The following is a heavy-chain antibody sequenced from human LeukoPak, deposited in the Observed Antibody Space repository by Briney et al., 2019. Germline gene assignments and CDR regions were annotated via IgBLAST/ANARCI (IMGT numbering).Heavy chain of an antibody. J-gene: IGHJ4*02. CDR1: GYTFTSYY. CDR2: INPSGGST. CDR3: AREKDSSGDGRYYLDY. V-gene: IGHV1-46*01. D-gene: IGHD3-22*01. Sequence: ASVKVSCRASGYTFTSYYMHWVRQAPGQGLEWMGIINPSGGSTSYAQKFQGRLTMTRDTSTSTVYMELSSLRSEDTAVYYCAREKDSSGDGRYYLDYWGQGTLVTVSS.